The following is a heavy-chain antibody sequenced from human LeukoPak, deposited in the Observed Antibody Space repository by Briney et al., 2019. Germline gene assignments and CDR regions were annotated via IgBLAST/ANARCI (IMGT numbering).Heavy chain of an antibody. CDR1: GYPFTGYY. J-gene: IGHJ4*02. Sequence: ASVKVSCKASGYPFTGYYMHWVRQAPGQGLEWMGWINPKSGETNYAQKFRGRVTMTRDTSISTAYMELSRLRSDDTAVYYCAREPVRSIAAAGLDYWGQGTLVTVSS. D-gene: IGHD6-13*01. V-gene: IGHV1-2*02. CDR3: AREPVRSIAAAGLDY. CDR2: INPKSGET.